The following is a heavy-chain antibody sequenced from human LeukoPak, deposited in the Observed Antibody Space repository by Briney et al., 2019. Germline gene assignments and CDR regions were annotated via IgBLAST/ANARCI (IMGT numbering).Heavy chain of an antibody. CDR2: IRDKGNSYTT. J-gene: IGHJ4*02. Sequence: GGSLRLSCAASGFIFSDNYMDWVRQAPGKGLEWVGRIRDKGNSYTTEYAASVKGRFTISRDDSKNSLYLRMNSLKSEDTAVYYCARSSSGWYPLFDYWGQGTLVTVSS. D-gene: IGHD6-13*01. CDR1: GFIFSDNY. V-gene: IGHV3-72*01. CDR3: ARSSSGWYPLFDY.